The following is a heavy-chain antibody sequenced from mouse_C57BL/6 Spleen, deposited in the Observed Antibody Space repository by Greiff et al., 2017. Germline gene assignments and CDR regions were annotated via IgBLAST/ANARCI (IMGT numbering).Heavy chain of an antibody. D-gene: IGHD3-1*01. V-gene: IGHV1-69*01. CDR3: ASGRAPIYPKGLLAY. J-gene: IGHJ3*01. CDR2: IDPSDSYT. Sequence: QVQLQQPGAELVMPGASVKLSCKASGYTFTSYWMHWVKQRPGQGLEWIGEIDPSDSYTNYNQKFKGKSTLTVDKSSSTAYMQLSSLTSEDSAFYYCASGRAPIYPKGLLAYWGQGTLVTVSA. CDR1: GYTFTSYW.